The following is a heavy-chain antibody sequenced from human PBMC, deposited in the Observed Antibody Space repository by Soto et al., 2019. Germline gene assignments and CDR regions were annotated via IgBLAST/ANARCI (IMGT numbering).Heavy chain of an antibody. V-gene: IGHV4-39*01. Sequence: SETLSLTCTVSGGSISSSSYYGGWIRQPPGKGLEWIGSIYSGSTYYNPSLKSRVTISVDTSKNQFSLKLTSVTAADTAVYYCASGDQWLYYFDYWGQGTLVTVSS. J-gene: IGHJ4*02. CDR1: GGSISSSSYY. CDR3: ASGDQWLYYFDY. CDR2: IYSGST. D-gene: IGHD3-22*01.